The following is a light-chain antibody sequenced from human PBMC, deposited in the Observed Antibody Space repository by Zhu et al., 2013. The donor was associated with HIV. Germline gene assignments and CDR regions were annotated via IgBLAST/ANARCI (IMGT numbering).Light chain of an antibody. CDR1: RSISWY. CDR2: GAS. CDR3: QQTYSYPPT. J-gene: IGKJ4*01. Sequence: DIQMTQSPSSLSASVGDRVTVTCRASRSISWYLNWYQQKPGKAPKVLIYGASTLQSGVPSRFSGSGSGTDFTLTINSLQPEDFATYYCQQTYSYPPTFGGGTKVEI. V-gene: IGKV1-39*01.